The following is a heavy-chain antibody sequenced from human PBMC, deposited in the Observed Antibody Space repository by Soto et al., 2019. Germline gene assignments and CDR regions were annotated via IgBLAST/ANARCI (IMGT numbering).Heavy chain of an antibody. D-gene: IGHD2-15*01. J-gene: IGHJ5*02. CDR3: AVRLYCSGGSCYHLGPYNWFDP. CDR1: GGSFSGYY. Sequence: SEPLSLTCAVCGGSFSGYYWSWIRQPPGKGLEWIGEINHSGSTNYNPSLKSRVTISVDTSKNQFSLKLSSVTAADTAVYYCAVRLYCSGGSCYHLGPYNWFDPWGQGTLVTVSS. CDR2: INHSGST. V-gene: IGHV4-34*01.